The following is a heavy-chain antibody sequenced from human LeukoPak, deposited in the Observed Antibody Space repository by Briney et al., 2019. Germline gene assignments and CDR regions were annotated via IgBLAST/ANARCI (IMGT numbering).Heavy chain of an antibody. CDR2: MYYSGST. CDR3: ARPYYYDSRIDP. Sequence: SQTLSLTCTVSGGFISSGDYYWSWIRQPPGKGLEWIAYMYYSGSTYYNPSLKSRVTMSADTSKNQLSLKLSSVTAADTAVYYCARPYYYDSRIDPWGQGILGTVSS. CDR1: GGFISSGDYY. D-gene: IGHD3-22*01. V-gene: IGHV4-30-4*01. J-gene: IGHJ5*02.